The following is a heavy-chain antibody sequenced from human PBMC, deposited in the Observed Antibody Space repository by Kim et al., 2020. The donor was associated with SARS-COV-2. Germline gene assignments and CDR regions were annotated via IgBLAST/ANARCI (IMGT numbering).Heavy chain of an antibody. V-gene: IGHV3-23*01. CDR3: AKQWLVYYFDY. D-gene: IGHD6-19*01. Sequence: YYADSVQSRFTISRDNSKNTLYLQMNSLRAEDTDVYYCAKQWLVYYFDYWGQVTLVTVSS. J-gene: IGHJ4*02.